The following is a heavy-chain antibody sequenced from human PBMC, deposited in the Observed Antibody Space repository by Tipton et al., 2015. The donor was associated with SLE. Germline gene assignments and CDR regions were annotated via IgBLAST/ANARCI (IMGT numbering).Heavy chain of an antibody. J-gene: IGHJ3*02. V-gene: IGHV4-34*01. D-gene: IGHD3-10*01. CDR1: GGSFSGYY. CDR3: ARVSVAMVRGANDAFDI. CDR2: INHSGST. Sequence: TLSLTCAVYGGSFSGYYWSWIRQPPGQGLEWIGEINHSGSTDYTPSLKSRVTISVDTSKNQISLKLSSVTAADTAVYYCARVSVAMVRGANDAFDIWGQGTMVTVSS.